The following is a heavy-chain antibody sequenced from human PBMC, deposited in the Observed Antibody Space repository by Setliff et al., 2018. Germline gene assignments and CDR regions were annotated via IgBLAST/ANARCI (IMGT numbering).Heavy chain of an antibody. CDR2: INPSSGAT. J-gene: IGHJ3*02. V-gene: IGHV1-2*06. D-gene: IGHD3-16*01. CDR3: ARDGGGDSDAFDI. Sequence: GASVKVSCKASGYTFTGYYMYWVRQAPGQRLEWMGRINPSSGATIYAQKFQGRVTMTSDTSISTAYMELGRLRSDDTAVYFCARDGGGDSDAFDIWGQGTMVTVSS. CDR1: GYTFTGYY.